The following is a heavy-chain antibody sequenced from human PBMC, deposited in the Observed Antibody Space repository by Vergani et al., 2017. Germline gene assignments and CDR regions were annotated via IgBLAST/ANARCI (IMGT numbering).Heavy chain of an antibody. CDR3: ARDLLAVAGYYYYGMDV. CDR1: GFTFSSYS. V-gene: IGHV3-23*04. D-gene: IGHD6-19*01. Sequence: EVQLVESGGGLVQPGGSLRLSCAASGFTFSSYSMNWVRQAPGKGLEWVSAISGSGGSTYYADSVKARFTISRDNSKNTLYLQMNSLRAEDTAVYYCARDLLAVAGYYYYGMDVWGQGTTVTVSS. CDR2: ISGSGGST. J-gene: IGHJ6*02.